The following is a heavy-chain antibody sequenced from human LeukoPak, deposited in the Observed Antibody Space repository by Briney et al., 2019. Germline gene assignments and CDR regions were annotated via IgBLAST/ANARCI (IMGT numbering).Heavy chain of an antibody. V-gene: IGHV1-2*02. CDR1: GYTSTAYY. CDR3: ARVRQLDREGNYYMDV. CDR2: INPNTGGT. J-gene: IGHJ6*03. D-gene: IGHD6-6*01. Sequence: ASVKVSCKASGYTSTAYYVHWLRQAPGQGLEWVGWINPNTGGTDYAQGFRARVTFTADTSIGTAYTEVSRLKADDTAMFYCARVRQLDREGNYYMDVWGKGTTVTVSS.